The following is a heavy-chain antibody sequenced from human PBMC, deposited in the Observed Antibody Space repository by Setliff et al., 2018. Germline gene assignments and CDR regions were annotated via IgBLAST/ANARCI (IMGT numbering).Heavy chain of an antibody. CDR1: GYTFNDYG. CDR3: SRLVRFCARTACQRLSGGEF. V-gene: IGHV1-18*01. J-gene: IGHJ4*02. CDR2: ISPHTGNT. D-gene: IGHD3-3*01. Sequence: ASVKVSCKTSGYTFNDYGIAWVRQAPGQGLEWMGWISPHTGNTYYTPKLHGRVTLTTDTSASTAYMELRSLGSDDTAVYYCSRLVRFCARTACQRLSGGEFWGQGTLVTVSS.